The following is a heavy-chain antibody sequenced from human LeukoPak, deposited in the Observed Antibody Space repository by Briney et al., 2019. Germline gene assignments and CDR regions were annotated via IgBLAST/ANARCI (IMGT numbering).Heavy chain of an antibody. CDR1: GFTFSTYG. J-gene: IGHJ4*02. CDR2: IRYDGSEG. CDR3: AKDLLEWLSPSFDY. D-gene: IGHD3-3*01. V-gene: IGHV3-30*02. Sequence: GGSLRLSCAASGFTFSTYGMHWVRQAPGKGLDWVAFIRYDGSEGYYADSVKGRFTISRDNSKNTLYLQMNSLRAEDTAVYYCAKDLLEWLSPSFDYWGQGTLVTVSS.